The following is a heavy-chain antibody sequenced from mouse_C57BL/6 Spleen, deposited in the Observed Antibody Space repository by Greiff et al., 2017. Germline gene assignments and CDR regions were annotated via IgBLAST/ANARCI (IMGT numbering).Heavy chain of an antibody. J-gene: IGHJ4*01. CDR3: ARKVNYDYAMDY. D-gene: IGHD1-1*01. CDR2: IYPSDSET. V-gene: IGHV1-61*01. Sequence: QVQLQQPGAELVRPGSSVKLSCKASGYTFTSYWMDWVKQRPGQGLEWIGNIYPSDSETHYNQKFKDKATLTVDKSSSTAYMQLSSLTSEDSAVYYCARKVNYDYAMDYWGQGTSVTVSS. CDR1: GYTFTSYW.